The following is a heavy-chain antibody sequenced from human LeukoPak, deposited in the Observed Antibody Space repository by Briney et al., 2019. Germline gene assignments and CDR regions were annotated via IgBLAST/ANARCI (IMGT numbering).Heavy chain of an antibody. Sequence: SVKVSCKASGGTFSSYAISWVRQAPGQGLEWTGGIIPIFGTANYAQKFQGRVTITTDESTSTAYMELSSLRSEDTAVYYCARPHRTYYYDSSGYYFPLDYWGQGTLVTVSS. CDR2: IIPIFGTA. CDR1: GGTFSSYA. J-gene: IGHJ4*02. V-gene: IGHV1-69*05. D-gene: IGHD3-22*01. CDR3: ARPHRTYYYDSSGYYFPLDY.